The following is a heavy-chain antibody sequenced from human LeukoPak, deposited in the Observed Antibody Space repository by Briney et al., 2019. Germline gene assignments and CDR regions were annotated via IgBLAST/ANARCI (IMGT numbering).Heavy chain of an antibody. Sequence: GGSLRLSCAASGFTFSSYAVHWVRQAPGKGLEWVAVISYDGSNNYYADSVKGRFTISRDNSKNTLYLQMNSLRAEDTAVYYCARVHSSGWYYFDYWGQGTLVTVSS. V-gene: IGHV3-30-3*01. CDR2: ISYDGSNN. D-gene: IGHD6-19*01. CDR1: GFTFSSYA. CDR3: ARVHSSGWYYFDY. J-gene: IGHJ4*02.